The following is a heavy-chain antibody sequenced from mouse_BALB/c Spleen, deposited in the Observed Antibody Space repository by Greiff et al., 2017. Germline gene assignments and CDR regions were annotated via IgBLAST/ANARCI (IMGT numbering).Heavy chain of an antibody. J-gene: IGHJ4*01. CDR2: ISSGGGNT. V-gene: IGHV5-9*03. Sequence: EVKLMESGGGLVKPGGSLKLSCAASGFTFSSYTMSWVRQTPEKRLEWVATISSGGGNTYYPDSVKGRFTISRDNAKNNLYLQMSSLRSEDTALYYCATLDGNSDYYAMDYWGQGTSVTVSS. CDR3: ATLDGNSDYYAMDY. D-gene: IGHD2-1*01. CDR1: GFTFSSYT.